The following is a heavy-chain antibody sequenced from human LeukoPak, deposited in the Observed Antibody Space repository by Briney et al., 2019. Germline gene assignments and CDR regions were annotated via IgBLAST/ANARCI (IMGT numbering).Heavy chain of an antibody. V-gene: IGHV1-69*13. Sequence: ASVKVSCKASGGTFSSYAISWVRQAPGQGLEWMGGIIPIFGTANYAQKFQGRATITADESTSTAYMELSSPRSEDTAVYYCARDPRNGGGQYWGQGTLVTVSS. CDR3: ARDPRNGGGQY. J-gene: IGHJ4*02. CDR2: IIPIFGTA. CDR1: GGTFSSYA. D-gene: IGHD1-1*01.